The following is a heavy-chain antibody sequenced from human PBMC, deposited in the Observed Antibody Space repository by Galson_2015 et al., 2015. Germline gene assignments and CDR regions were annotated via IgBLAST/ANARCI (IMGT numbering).Heavy chain of an antibody. CDR2: IYHSGST. D-gene: IGHD4-17*01. V-gene: IGHV4-4*02. CDR3: ARANYGDYSGSLDI. CDR1: SGFISSSNW. J-gene: IGHJ3*02. Sequence: TLSLTCAVSSGFISSSNWWSRVRQAPGKGLEWIGEIYHSGSTNYNPSLKTRVTISGDNSKDQFSLKLTSVTAADTAVYYCARANYGDYSGSLDIWGPGTMVTVSS.